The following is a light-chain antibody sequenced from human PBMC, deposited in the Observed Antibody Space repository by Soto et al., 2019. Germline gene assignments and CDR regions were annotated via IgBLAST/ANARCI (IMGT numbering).Light chain of an antibody. V-gene: IGKV3-20*01. J-gene: IGKJ4*01. CDR1: QSVTSSY. CDR3: QQYGSSPEIT. CDR2: GAS. Sequence: EIVLTQAPGTLSLSPGERATLSCRASQSVTSSYLAWFQQKPGQAPRLLSYGASGRATGIPDRFSGSGSGTDFTLTISRLEPEDFAVYYCQQYGSSPEITFGGGTKVELK.